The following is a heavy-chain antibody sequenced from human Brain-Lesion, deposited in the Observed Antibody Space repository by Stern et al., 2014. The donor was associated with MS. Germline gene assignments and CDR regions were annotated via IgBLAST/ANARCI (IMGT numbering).Heavy chain of an antibody. V-gene: IGHV2-70*01. J-gene: IGHJ4*02. CDR3: ARMRYSGDYFIDY. CDR2: VDWDDEK. D-gene: IGHD5-12*01. CDR1: GFSLSTPGVG. Sequence: ESGPALVKPTQSLTLACPFSGFSLSTPGVGVTWIRQPPGKALEWLALVDWDDEKYYSTSLKTRLSIFKDTSKNQVVLTMTNMDPVDTATYYCARMRYSGDYFIDYWGQGTLVTVSS.